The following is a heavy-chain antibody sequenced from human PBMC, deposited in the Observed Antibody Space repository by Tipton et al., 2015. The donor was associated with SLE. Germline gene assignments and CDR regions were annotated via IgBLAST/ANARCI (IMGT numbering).Heavy chain of an antibody. CDR2: ISYDGSNK. J-gene: IGHJ4*02. CDR3: ARGPMVDY. Sequence: SLRLSCAASGFTFSSYAMHWVRQAPGKGLEWVAVISYDGSNKYYADSVKGRFTISRDNSKNTLYLQMNSLRAEDTAVYYCARGPMVDYWGQGTLVTVSS. CDR1: GFTFSSYA. D-gene: IGHD3-10*01. V-gene: IGHV3-30-3*01.